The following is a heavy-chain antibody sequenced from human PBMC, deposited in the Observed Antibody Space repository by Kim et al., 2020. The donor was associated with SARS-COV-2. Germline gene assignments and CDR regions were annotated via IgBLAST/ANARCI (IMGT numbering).Heavy chain of an antibody. CDR2: IKQDGSEK. CDR3: AREIVVVPAAIAFLASRLWYFDL. Sequence: GGSLRLSCAASGFTFSSYWMSWVRQAPGKGLEWVANIKQDGSEKYYVDSVKGRFTISRDNAKNSLYLQMNSLRAEDTAVYYCAREIVVVPAAIAFLASRLWYFDLWGRGTLVTVSS. D-gene: IGHD2-2*02. V-gene: IGHV3-7*01. CDR1: GFTFSSYW. J-gene: IGHJ2*01.